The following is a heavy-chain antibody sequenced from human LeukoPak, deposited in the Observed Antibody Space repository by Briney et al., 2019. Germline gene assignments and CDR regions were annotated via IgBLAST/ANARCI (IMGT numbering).Heavy chain of an antibody. D-gene: IGHD2-15*01. Sequence: TGGSLRLSCAASGFTFSSYGMSWVRQAPGKGLGWVSAISGSGGSTYYADSVKGRFTISRDNSKNSLYLQMNSLRTEDTALYYCAKGKEDNWYMDVWGKGTTVTVSS. CDR1: GFTFSSYG. CDR2: ISGSGGST. V-gene: IGHV3-23*01. J-gene: IGHJ6*03. CDR3: AKGKEDNWYMDV.